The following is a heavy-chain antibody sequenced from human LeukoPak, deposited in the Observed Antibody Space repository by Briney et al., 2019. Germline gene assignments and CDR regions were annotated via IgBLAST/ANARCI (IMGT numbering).Heavy chain of an antibody. Sequence: PSETLSLTCTVSGGSISSYYWSWIRQPPGKGLEWIGYIYYSGSTNYNPSLKSRVTISVDTSKNQFSLKLSSVTAADTAVYYCARSDRFFSFDYWGQGTLVTVSS. CDR3: ARSDRFFSFDY. J-gene: IGHJ4*02. CDR2: IYYSGST. D-gene: IGHD3-3*01. V-gene: IGHV4-59*01. CDR1: GGSISSYY.